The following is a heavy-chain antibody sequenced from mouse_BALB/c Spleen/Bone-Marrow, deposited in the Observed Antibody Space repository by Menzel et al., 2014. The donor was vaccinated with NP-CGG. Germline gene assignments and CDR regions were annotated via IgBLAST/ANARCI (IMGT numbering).Heavy chain of an antibody. CDR2: ISSGGSYT. J-gene: IGHJ2*01. V-gene: IGHV5-9-4*01. CDR3: VRDSSGYFDY. D-gene: IGHD3-1*01. Sequence: EVQRVESGGGLVKPGGSLKLSCAASGFTFSYYAMSWVRQSPEKRLEWVAEISSGGSYTYYPDTVTGRFTISRDNAKNTLYLEMSSLRSEDTAMYYCVRDSSGYFDYWGQGTTLTVSS. CDR1: GFTFSYYA.